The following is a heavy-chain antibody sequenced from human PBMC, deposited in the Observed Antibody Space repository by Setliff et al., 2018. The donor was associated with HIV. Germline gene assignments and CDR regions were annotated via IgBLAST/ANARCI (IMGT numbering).Heavy chain of an antibody. CDR3: AIAPLESMMTTANYFDS. V-gene: IGHV4-31*01. J-gene: IGHJ4*02. CDR1: GGSITSGGYN. D-gene: IGHD4-17*01. Sequence: SETLSLTCTVSGGSITSGGYNWIWIRQHPEKGLEWIGYVDFGFRRYYNPSLKSQVIISVYTSKSQFTLRLHSVTAADTAVYYCAIAPLESMMTTANYFDSWGQGTLVTVSS. CDR2: VDFGFRR.